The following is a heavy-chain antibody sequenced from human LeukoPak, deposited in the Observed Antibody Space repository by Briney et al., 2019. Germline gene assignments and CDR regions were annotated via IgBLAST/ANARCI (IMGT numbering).Heavy chain of an antibody. J-gene: IGHJ5*02. CDR3: GRDFLGESGAGGP. CDR2: ISPSGSST. V-gene: IGHV3-21*01. CDR1: GFTFSSYT. Sequence: GGSLRLSCTGSGFTFSSYTMNWVRQAPGKGLERASSISPSGSSTWHADSVKGRFTISRDNAKNSVHLQMTNLRVDDTAVYYCGRDFLGESGAGGPWGQGILVTVSS. D-gene: IGHD3-10*01.